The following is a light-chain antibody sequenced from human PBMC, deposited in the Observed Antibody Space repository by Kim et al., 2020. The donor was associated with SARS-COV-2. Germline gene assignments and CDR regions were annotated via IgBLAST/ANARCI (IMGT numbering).Light chain of an antibody. V-gene: IGKV1-5*03. CDR3: QQYETKWT. Sequence: DIQVTQSPSTLSASVGATVNITCRASRNIGGWLAWYQHKPGRAPGVLIHDASHLQSGVPSRFSGSGSGTDFTLTISSLQADDSATYYCQQYETKWTFGQGTKVDIK. J-gene: IGKJ1*01. CDR1: RNIGGW. CDR2: DAS.